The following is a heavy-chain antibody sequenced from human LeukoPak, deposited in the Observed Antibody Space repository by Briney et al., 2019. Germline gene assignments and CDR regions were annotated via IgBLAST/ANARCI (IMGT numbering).Heavy chain of an antibody. J-gene: IGHJ3*02. CDR1: GGSFSGYY. Sequence: SETLSLTCAVYGGSFSGYYWGWIRQPPGKGLEWIGEINHSGSNNYNPSLKSRVTISVDTSKNQFSLKLSSVTAADTAVYYCARGPVDYGDYVDAFDIWGQGTMVAVSS. CDR2: INHSGSN. CDR3: ARGPVDYGDYVDAFDI. D-gene: IGHD4-17*01. V-gene: IGHV4-34*01.